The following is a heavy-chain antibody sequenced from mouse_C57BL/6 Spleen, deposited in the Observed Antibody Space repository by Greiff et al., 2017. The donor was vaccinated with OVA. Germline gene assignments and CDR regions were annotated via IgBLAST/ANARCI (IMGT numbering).Heavy chain of an antibody. CDR1: GYSITSDY. D-gene: IGHD1-1*01. CDR3: ARGPLYYYGSSPYAMDY. V-gene: IGHV3-8*01. Sequence: EVHLVESGPGLAKPSQTLSLTCSVTGYSITSDYWNWIRKFPGNKLEYMGYISYSGSTYYNPSLKSRISITRDTSKNQYHLQLNSVTTEDTATYYCARGPLYYYGSSPYAMDYWGQGTSVTVSS. J-gene: IGHJ4*01. CDR2: ISYSGST.